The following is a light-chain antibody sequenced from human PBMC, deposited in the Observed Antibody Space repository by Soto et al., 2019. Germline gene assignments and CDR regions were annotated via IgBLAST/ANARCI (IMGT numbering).Light chain of an antibody. CDR1: NSDVGGYDR. J-gene: IGLJ3*02. CDR2: EVY. V-gene: IGLV2-14*01. CDR3: ISYIPITNTHWV. Sequence: QSALTQPASVSGSPGQSITISCTGTNSDVGGYDRVSWYQHHPGKAPKLLIFEVYNRPSGISDRFSGSKSGDTASLTISGLQAEDEADYYCISYIPITNTHWVFGGGTKLTVL.